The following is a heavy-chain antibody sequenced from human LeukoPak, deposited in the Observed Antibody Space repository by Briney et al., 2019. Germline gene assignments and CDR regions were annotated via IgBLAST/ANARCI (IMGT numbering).Heavy chain of an antibody. CDR3: ARGTMVRGVDWFDP. Sequence: ASVKVSCKASGYTFTSYGVSWVRQAPGQGLEWMAWISAYNGNTNYAQNLQGRFTMTTDTSTSTAYMELSSLRSEDTAVYYCARGTMVRGVDWFDPWGQGTLVTVSS. D-gene: IGHD3-10*01. CDR2: ISAYNGNT. J-gene: IGHJ5*02. CDR1: GYTFTSYG. V-gene: IGHV1-18*01.